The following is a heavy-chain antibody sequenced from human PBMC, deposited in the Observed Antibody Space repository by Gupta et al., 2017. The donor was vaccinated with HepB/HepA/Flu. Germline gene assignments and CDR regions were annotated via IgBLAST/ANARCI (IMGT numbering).Heavy chain of an antibody. CDR2: INPNSGAT. CDR1: GYTFFDYY. J-gene: IGHJ4*02. D-gene: IGHD3-22*01. Sequence: QVQLVQSGADVKRPGASVKVSCKASGYTFFDYYIHWVRQAPGQGLEWMGWINPNSGATNSAQRMQVRVTMSRDTSITTVHMELSSLRSDDTAVYFCARETKYNCETTGYYFPETLDFWGQGTLVTGSS. V-gene: IGHV1-2*02. CDR3: ARETKYNCETTGYYFPETLDF.